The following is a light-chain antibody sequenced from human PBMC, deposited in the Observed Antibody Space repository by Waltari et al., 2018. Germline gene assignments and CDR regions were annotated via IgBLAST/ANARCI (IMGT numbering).Light chain of an antibody. Sequence: QSALTQASSVSGSLGQSITISCTGPTNDVVAYDLFSWYQKHPGKAPRLIIYAVTERPSGVSNRFSGSKSGNTASLKISGLQAEDEADYHCCSYAGGRTYVVFGGGTKLTVL. CDR2: AVT. CDR3: CSYAGGRTYVV. CDR1: TNDVVAYDL. J-gene: IGLJ2*01. V-gene: IGLV2-23*02.